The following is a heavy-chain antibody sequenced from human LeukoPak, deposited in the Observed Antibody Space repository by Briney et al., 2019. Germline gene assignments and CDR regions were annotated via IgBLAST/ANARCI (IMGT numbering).Heavy chain of an antibody. V-gene: IGHV4-39*07. D-gene: IGHD3-10*01. CDR3: AKSKGYGLVDI. J-gene: IGHJ3*02. Sequence: SEALSLTCTVSGGSISTSNYYWGWIPQPPGEGLEWIGNILYSGSTYDCASVKSRVTISLDTYTNQFSLKLYSVTAADTAVYYCAKSKGYGLVDIWGQGTMVTVSS. CDR2: ILYSGST. CDR1: GGSISTSNYY.